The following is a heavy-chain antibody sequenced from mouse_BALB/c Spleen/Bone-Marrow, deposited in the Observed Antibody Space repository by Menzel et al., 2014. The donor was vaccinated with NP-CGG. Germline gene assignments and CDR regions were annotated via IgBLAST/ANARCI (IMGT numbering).Heavy chain of an antibody. D-gene: IGHD1-1*01. J-gene: IGHJ2*01. CDR2: IWNGGST. CDR3: ARNYYGIPYYFDY. Sequence: QVQLKHSGPGLVAPSQSLSITCTVSGFSLSRYNVHWVRQPPGKGLEWLGMIWNGGSTDYNSALKSRLSISKDNSKSQVFLKMNSLQTDDTAMYYCARNYYGIPYYFDYWGQGTTLTVSS. CDR1: GFSLSRYN. V-gene: IGHV2-6-4*01.